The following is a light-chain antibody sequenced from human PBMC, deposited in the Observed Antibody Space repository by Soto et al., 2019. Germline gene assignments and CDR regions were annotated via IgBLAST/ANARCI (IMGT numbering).Light chain of an antibody. V-gene: IGKV1-27*01. CDR2: AAS. CDR3: QRYNSAPKT. J-gene: IGKJ1*01. CDR1: QDINNH. Sequence: DIQMTQSPSSLSASVGDRVIITCQASQDINNHLAWYQQKPGKVPNLLICAASTLQSGVPPRFSGSGSGTYFTLTIISLKPEAVATYYCQRYNSAPKTFGLGTKVEIK.